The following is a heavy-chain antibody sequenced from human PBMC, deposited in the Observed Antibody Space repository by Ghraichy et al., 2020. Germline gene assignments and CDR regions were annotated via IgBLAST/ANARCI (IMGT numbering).Heavy chain of an antibody. J-gene: IGHJ3*01. CDR2: IYHSGTT. CDR3: ARAPYDDDGFYDDGFDF. CDR1: GGSISSSSFS. Sequence: SETLSLTCAVSGGSISSSSFSWSWIRQPPGKGLEWIGSIYHSGTTYYNPSLKSRVTISLDDSKNQFSLKLSSVTAADTAVYYCARAPYDDDGFYDDGFDFWGQGIMCTVSS. D-gene: IGHD3-22*01. V-gene: IGHV4-30-2*01.